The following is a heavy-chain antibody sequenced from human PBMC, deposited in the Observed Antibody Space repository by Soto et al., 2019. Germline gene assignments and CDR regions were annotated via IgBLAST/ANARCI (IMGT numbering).Heavy chain of an antibody. CDR2: IYYSGST. J-gene: IGHJ4*02. CDR1: GGSVNSYY. Sequence: QLQLQESGPGLVKPSETLSLTCTVSGGSVNSYYFSWIRQPPGKGLEWIGYIYYSGSTNYNPSLKRRVTLSIATSKNQFSLKLTSVTAADTAVYFCARGGGSPDYWGQGTLVTVSS. V-gene: IGHV4-59*02. CDR3: ARGGGSPDY. D-gene: IGHD1-26*01.